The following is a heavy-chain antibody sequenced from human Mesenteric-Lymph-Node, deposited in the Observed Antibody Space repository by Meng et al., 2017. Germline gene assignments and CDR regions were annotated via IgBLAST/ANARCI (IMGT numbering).Heavy chain of an antibody. CDR1: GASRGRGNYH. CDR2: IHHSGRA. V-gene: IGHV4-30-4*01. D-gene: IGHD3-16*01. CDR3: NAYTAGGGGLGS. Sequence: VQLQGSGQDLCESYQTLCPPSTVHGASRGRGNYHWSWTRQPPGKGLEWFGYIHHSGRAYQNPFLKSRVSISLDTSKNQFSLNLNSLTAADTAVFYCNAYTAGGGGLGSWGQGTLVTVSS. J-gene: IGHJ5*02.